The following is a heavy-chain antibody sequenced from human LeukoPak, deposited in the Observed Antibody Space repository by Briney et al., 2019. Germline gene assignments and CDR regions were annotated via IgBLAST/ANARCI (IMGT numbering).Heavy chain of an antibody. Sequence: ASVKVSCKASGYTFTTYYMHWVRQAPGQGLEWMGIINPSGGSTTYAQKFQGRVTITRDTSTSTAYMEVSSLRSEDTAVYYCARHPYYYGSGFDYWGQGTLVTVSS. V-gene: IGHV1-46*01. D-gene: IGHD3-10*01. J-gene: IGHJ4*02. CDR2: INPSGGST. CDR1: GYTFTTYY. CDR3: ARHPYYYGSGFDY.